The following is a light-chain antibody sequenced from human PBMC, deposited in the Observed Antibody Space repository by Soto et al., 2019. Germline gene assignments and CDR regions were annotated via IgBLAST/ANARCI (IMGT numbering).Light chain of an antibody. CDR1: LVIRYY. CDR3: QQLNSYRIT. J-gene: IGKJ5*01. Sequence: QLTQTPSFLSASVGDRVTITCRSSLVIRYYLAWYQQKPGRVPRLLIYSASTLQSGVPSMFSGSGSGTEFTLTISSLQPEDFATYYCQQLNSYRITFGQGTRLEIK. CDR2: SAS. V-gene: IGKV1-9*01.